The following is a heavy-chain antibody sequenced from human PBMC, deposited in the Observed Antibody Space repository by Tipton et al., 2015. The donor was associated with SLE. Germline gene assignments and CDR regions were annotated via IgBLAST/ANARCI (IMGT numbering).Heavy chain of an antibody. CDR1: GGSFSGYY. V-gene: IGHV4-34*01. Sequence: LRLSCAVYGGSFSGYYWSWIRQSPGKGLEWIGEINHSGSTNYNPSLKSRVTISVDTSKNQFSLKLSSVTAADTAVYYCARDLEDAEFQHWGQGTLVTVSS. CDR3: ARDLEDAEFQH. CDR2: INHSGST. J-gene: IGHJ1*01.